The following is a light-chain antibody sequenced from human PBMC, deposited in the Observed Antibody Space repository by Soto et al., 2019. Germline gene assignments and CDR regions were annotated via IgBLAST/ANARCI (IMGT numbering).Light chain of an antibody. CDR3: QHCDTSWP. V-gene: IGKV1-5*01. CDR2: NAS. J-gene: IGKJ1*01. Sequence: DIQRTQSPSTLSASVGDRVTLTCRASRNIERWLAWYQQKPGKPPKLLILNASTLGSGVPSRLSGSGSGTEFTLTISGMQPDDFATYYCQHCDTSWPFGQGTKVDI. CDR1: RNIERW.